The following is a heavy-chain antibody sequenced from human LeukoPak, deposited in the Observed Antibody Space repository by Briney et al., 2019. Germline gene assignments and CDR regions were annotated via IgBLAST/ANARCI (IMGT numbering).Heavy chain of an antibody. J-gene: IGHJ3*02. V-gene: IGHV1-24*01. CDR2: FDPEDGET. CDR3: ATPDWRYSSSRYGFDAFDI. CDR1: GYTLTELS. D-gene: IGHD6-13*01. Sequence: ASVKVSCKVSGYTLTELSMHWVRQAPGKGLEWMGGFDPEDGETIYAQKFQGRVTMTEDTSTDTAYMELSSLRSEDTAVYYCATPDWRYSSSRYGFDAFDIWGQGTMVTVSS.